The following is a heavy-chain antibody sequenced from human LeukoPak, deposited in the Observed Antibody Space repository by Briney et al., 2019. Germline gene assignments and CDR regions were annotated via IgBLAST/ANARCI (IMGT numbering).Heavy chain of an antibody. J-gene: IGHJ4*02. CDR2: IIQDGSEK. D-gene: IGHD3-22*01. V-gene: IGHV3-7*01. CDR1: GFSFSSYW. CDR3: ARDYGEYYYDSSGYYGGFDY. Sequence: GGSLRLSCAASGFSFSSYWMTWVRQAPGKGLEWVANIIQDGSEKYYVDSVKGRFTISRDKAKNSLYLQMNSLRAEDTAVYYCARDYGEYYYDSSGYYGGFDYWGQGTLVTVSS.